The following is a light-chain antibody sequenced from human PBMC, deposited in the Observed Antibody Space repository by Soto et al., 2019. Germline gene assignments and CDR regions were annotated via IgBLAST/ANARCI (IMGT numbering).Light chain of an antibody. CDR1: QCLLHIPGETF. Sequence: DVVMTQTPLSLSVPPGQPASISCKSSQCLLHIPGETFLFWYLQKPGQSPQLLIYEVSNRVSGVPYRFSGSGSGTDVTLESRRVETDDVGIYYCMQSTQLPLTFGQGTRRGIE. J-gene: IGKJ5*01. CDR2: EVS. CDR3: MQSTQLPLT. V-gene: IGKV2D-29*02.